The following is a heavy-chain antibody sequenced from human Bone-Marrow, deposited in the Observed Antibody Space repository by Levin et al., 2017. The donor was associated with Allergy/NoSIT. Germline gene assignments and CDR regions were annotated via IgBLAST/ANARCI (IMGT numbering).Heavy chain of an antibody. CDR3: AKEDYGDYGEFFDH. D-gene: IGHD4-17*01. CDR1: GFTFSSYW. J-gene: IGHJ4*02. CDR2: IKQDGSEK. V-gene: IGHV3-7*03. Sequence: GGSLRLSCAASGFTFSSYWMSWVRQAPGKGLEWVANIKQDGSEKYYVDSVKGRFTISRDNSKNIVYLQMNSLRVEDTAVYYCAKEDYGDYGEFFDHWGQGTLVTV.